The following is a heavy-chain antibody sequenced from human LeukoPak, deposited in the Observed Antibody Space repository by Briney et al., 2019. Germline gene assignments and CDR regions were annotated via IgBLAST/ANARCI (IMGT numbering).Heavy chain of an antibody. CDR1: GGSFSGYY. Sequence: PSETLSLTCAVYGGSFSGYYWSWIRQPPGKGLEWIGEINHSGSTNYNPSLKSRVTISVDTSKNQFSLKLSSVTAADTAVYYCARGAGVAWLFPRGGRKRNWFDPWGQGTLVTVSS. D-gene: IGHD3/OR15-3a*01. CDR2: INHSGST. V-gene: IGHV4-34*01. CDR3: ARGAGVAWLFPRGGRKRNWFDP. J-gene: IGHJ5*02.